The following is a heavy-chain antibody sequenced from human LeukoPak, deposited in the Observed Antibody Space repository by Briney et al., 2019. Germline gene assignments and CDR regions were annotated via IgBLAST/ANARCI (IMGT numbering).Heavy chain of an antibody. V-gene: IGHV3-9*01. CDR1: GFTFTDYA. CDR3: AKDLPAAYFDY. CDR2: ILWNGGET. J-gene: IGHJ4*02. Sequence: GGSLRLSCSISGFTFTDYAVHWVRQVPGKGLEWVSGILWNGGETGYADSVKGRFTISRDNSRTTVYLQMNSLRAEDTAVYHCAKDLPAAYFDYWGQGTLVTVSS. D-gene: IGHD2-2*01.